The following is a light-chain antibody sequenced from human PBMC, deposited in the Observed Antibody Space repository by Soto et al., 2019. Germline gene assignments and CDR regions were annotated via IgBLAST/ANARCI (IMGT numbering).Light chain of an antibody. Sequence: DIQMTQSPSTLSASVGDRVTITCRASQSIDKGLAWYQQKPGKAPKLLIYKASILQSGVLSRFSGSGSGTEFTLTISSLQPDDVGSYFCQQYNRFSWTFGQGTKVEIK. CDR3: QQYNRFSWT. V-gene: IGKV1-5*03. CDR1: QSIDKG. J-gene: IGKJ1*01. CDR2: KAS.